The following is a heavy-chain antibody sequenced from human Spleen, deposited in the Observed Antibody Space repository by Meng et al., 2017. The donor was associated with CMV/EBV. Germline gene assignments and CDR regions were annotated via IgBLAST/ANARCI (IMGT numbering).Heavy chain of an antibody. V-gene: IGHV4-39*07. Sequence: QVQLQESGPGLVKPSEPLTCNVSGGSISSGDDYWGWIRQPPGKGLEWIGSIYYSGSAYYNPSLKSRVTISVDTSKNQFSLKLSSVTAADTAVYYCARGRGQWVYWGQGTLVTVSS. CDR3: ARGRGQWVY. J-gene: IGHJ4*02. CDR1: GGSISSGDDY. CDR2: IYYSGSA. D-gene: IGHD1-26*01.